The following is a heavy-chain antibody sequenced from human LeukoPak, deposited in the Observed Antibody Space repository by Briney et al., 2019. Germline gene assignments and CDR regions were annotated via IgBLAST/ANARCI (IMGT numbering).Heavy chain of an antibody. CDR3: ARAAGGNRLDY. CDR1: GFTFSSYW. D-gene: IGHD4-23*01. CDR2: ISSSSLTI. Sequence: GGSLRLSCAGSGFTFSSYWMSWVRQAPGKGLEWVSYISSSSLTIYYADSVKGRFTISRDNAKNSLYLQMNNLRGEDTAVYYCARAAGGNRLDYWGQGTLVTVSS. V-gene: IGHV3-48*01. J-gene: IGHJ4*02.